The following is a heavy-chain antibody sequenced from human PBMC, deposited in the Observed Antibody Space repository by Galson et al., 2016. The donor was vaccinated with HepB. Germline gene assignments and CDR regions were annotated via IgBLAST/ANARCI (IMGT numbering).Heavy chain of an antibody. Sequence: SLRLSCAASVFPLSSFWMNWVRQAPGRGLQWVANVKQDGSEKYYAESVKGRFTISRDNARNSMFLQMNSLRPDDTAVYYCGRAQWIPARRAAYFDYWGQGILVTVSS. D-gene: IGHD5-18*01. J-gene: IGHJ4*02. CDR2: VKQDGSEK. V-gene: IGHV3-7*04. CDR1: VFPLSSFW. CDR3: GRAQWIPARRAAYFDY.